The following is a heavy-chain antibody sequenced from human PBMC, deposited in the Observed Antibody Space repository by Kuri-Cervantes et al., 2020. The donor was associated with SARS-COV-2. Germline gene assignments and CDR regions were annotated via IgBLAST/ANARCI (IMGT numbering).Heavy chain of an antibody. J-gene: IGHJ4*02. Sequence: LSLTCAASGFTFSSYAMHWVRQAPGKGLEWVAVISYDGSNKYYADSVKGRFTISRDNAKNTLYLQMNSLRAEDTAVYYCASRKGTDTEYYDSSGFIYWGQGTLVTVSS. V-gene: IGHV3-30-3*01. CDR2: ISYDGSNK. CDR3: ASRKGTDTEYYDSSGFIY. D-gene: IGHD3-22*01. CDR1: GFTFSSYA.